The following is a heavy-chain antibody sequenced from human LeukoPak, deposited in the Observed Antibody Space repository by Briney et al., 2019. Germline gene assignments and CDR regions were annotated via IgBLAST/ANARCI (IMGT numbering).Heavy chain of an antibody. J-gene: IGHJ3*02. CDR1: GGSISSYD. CDR3: ARVGSSGPIRAFDI. V-gene: IGHV4-59*01. Sequence: ASETLSLTCTVSGGSISSYDWSWIRQPAGKGLEWIGYIYYSASTNYSPSLKSRVTISVYTSKNQFSLKLSSVTAADTAVYYCARVGSSGPIRAFDIWGQGTMVTVSS. D-gene: IGHD3-22*01. CDR2: IYYSAST.